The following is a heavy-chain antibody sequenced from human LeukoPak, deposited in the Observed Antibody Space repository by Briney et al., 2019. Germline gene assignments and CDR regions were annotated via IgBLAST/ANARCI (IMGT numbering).Heavy chain of an antibody. J-gene: IGHJ4*02. V-gene: IGHV1-69*05. CDR2: IIPIFGTA. CDR3: ATGSMVRGVITPRIDY. CDR1: GGTFSSYA. Sequence: ASVKVSCKASGGTFSSYAISWVRQAPGQGLEWMGGIIPIFGTANYAQKFQGRVTITTDESTSTAYMELSSLRSEDTAVYYCATGSMVRGVITPRIDYWGQGTLVTASS. D-gene: IGHD3-10*01.